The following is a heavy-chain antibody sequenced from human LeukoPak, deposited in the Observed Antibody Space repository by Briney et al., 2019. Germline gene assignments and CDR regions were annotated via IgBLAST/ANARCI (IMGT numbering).Heavy chain of an antibody. CDR2: INTANGDT. J-gene: IGHJ4*02. D-gene: IGHD3-10*01. V-gene: IGHV1-3*04. CDR3: AKVRTPSLWFGELLFGY. CDR1: GYTLTNYG. Sequence: ASVKVSCKASGYTLTNYGMHWVRQAPGQRLEWMAWINTANGDTKYSQKFQDRVTMTRDTSTTTVYMELSSLRSEDTAVYYCAKVRTPSLWFGELLFGYWGQGTLVTVSS.